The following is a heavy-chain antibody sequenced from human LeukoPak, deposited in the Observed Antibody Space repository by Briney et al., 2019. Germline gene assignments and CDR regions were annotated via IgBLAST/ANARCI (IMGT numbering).Heavy chain of an antibody. Sequence: GASVKVSCKASGYTFTGYFMHWVRQAPGQGPEWMGWINPNSGGTNYAQKFQGRVIMTRDTSISTAYMDLSRLRSDDTAVYYCARVSEYYYFDYWGQGTLVTVSS. D-gene: IGHD2/OR15-2a*01. J-gene: IGHJ4*02. CDR3: ARVSEYYYFDY. CDR1: GYTFTGYF. V-gene: IGHV1-2*02. CDR2: INPNSGGT.